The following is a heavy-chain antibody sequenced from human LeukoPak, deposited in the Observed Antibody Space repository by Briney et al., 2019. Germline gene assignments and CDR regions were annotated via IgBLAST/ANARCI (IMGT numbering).Heavy chain of an antibody. CDR1: GRSISSSSYY. Sequence: SETLSLTCTVSGRSISSSSYYWGWLRQPPGKGLEWIGETYDSGSTKYNPFLKSRVTISVDKSKNQFSLKLSSVTAADTAVYYCARITVTTETNWFDPWGQGTLVTVSS. CDR3: ARITVTTETNWFDP. J-gene: IGHJ5*02. D-gene: IGHD4-17*01. CDR2: TYDSGST. V-gene: IGHV4-39*07.